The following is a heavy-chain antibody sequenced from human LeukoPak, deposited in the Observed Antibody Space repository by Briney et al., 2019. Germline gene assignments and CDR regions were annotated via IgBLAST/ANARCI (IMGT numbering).Heavy chain of an antibody. V-gene: IGHV4-30-4*01. D-gene: IGHD3-22*01. CDR3: ARVPMIRYYFDC. J-gene: IGHJ4*02. Sequence: SETLSLTCTVSGGSISSGDYYWSWSRQAPGKGLEWIGYIYYSGTTYYNPSLKSRVTISVDTSKNQFSLKLSSVTAADTAVYYCARVPMIRYYFDCWGQGTLVTVSS. CDR2: IYYSGTT. CDR1: GGSISSGDYY.